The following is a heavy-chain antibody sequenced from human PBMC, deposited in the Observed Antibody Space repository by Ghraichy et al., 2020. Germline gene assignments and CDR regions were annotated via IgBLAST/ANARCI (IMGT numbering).Heavy chain of an antibody. CDR1: GFTFSSYS. CDR3: ARDRGIVGATR. CDR2: ISSSSSYI. D-gene: IGHD1-26*01. J-gene: IGHJ4*02. Sequence: GGSLRLSCAASGFTFSSYSMNWVRQAPGKGLEWVSSISSSSSYIYYADSVKGRFTISRDNAKNSLYLQMNSLRAEDTAVYYCARDRGIVGATRWGQGTLVTVSS. V-gene: IGHV3-21*01.